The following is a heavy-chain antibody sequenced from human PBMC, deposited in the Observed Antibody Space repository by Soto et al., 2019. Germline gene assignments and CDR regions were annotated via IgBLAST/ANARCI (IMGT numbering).Heavy chain of an antibody. CDR2: ISWNSGSI. D-gene: IGHD3-10*01. J-gene: IGHJ4*02. V-gene: IGHV3-9*01. CDR1: GFTFDIYA. CDR3: AKDIGDSNAFDY. Sequence: GGSLRLSCAASGFTFDIYAMHWVRQAPGKGLEWVSGISWNSGSIGYADSVKGRFTISRDNAKNSLYLQMNSLRAEDTALYYCAKDIGDSNAFDYWGQGTLVTVSS.